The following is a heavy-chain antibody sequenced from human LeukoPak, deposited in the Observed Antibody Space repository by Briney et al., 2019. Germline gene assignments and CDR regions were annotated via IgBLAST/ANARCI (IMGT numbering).Heavy chain of an antibody. CDR1: GYTFTSYD. J-gene: IGHJ2*01. Sequence: RASVTVSFKSSGYTFTSYDINLVRQATAQGLELMGWLDPNSGSTGYAQKFQGRVTMSSNTSISTAYMELSNLRSDDMAVYYCASGPLTPRVGGWRYWYFDLWGRGTLVTVSS. V-gene: IGHV1-8*01. CDR3: ASGPLTPRVGGWRYWYFDL. D-gene: IGHD6-19*01. CDR2: LDPNSGST.